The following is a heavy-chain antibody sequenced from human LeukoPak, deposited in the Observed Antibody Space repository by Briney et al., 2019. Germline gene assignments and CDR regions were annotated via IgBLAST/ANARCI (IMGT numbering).Heavy chain of an antibody. CDR1: GYSFTSYW. V-gene: IGHV5-51*01. CDR3: ARLAGPPGGLCGDCYFGAFDI. J-gene: IGHJ3*02. D-gene: IGHD2-21*02. CDR2: IYPGDSDT. Sequence: GESLKISCKGSGYSFTSYWIGWVRQMPGKGLEWMGIIYPGDSDTRYSPSFQGQVTISADKSISTAYLQWSSLKASDTAMYYYARLAGPPGGLCGDCYFGAFDIWGQGTMVTVSS.